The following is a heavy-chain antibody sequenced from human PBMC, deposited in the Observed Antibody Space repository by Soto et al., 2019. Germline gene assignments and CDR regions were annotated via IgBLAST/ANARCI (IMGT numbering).Heavy chain of an antibody. CDR3: ALRGSWRYYPHDYCNGMDV. J-gene: IGHJ6*01. V-gene: IGHV3-23*01. D-gene: IGHD3-10*01. CDR1: GFTFSSYA. CDR2: ISGSGGST. Sequence: EVQLLESGGGLVQPGGSLRLSCAASGFTFSSYAMSWVRQAPGKGLEWVSAISGSGGSTYYADSVTGRFTIPRDNSNNLQCLQKNSMRAEDKAVYYCALRGSWRYYPHDYCNGMDVWGQGTTVTVSS.